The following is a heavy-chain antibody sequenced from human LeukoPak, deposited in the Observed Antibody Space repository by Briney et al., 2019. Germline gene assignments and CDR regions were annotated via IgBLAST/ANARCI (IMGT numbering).Heavy chain of an antibody. CDR3: AREGCSSTSCYFDY. V-gene: IGHV3-30-3*01. CDR1: GFTFSSYA. D-gene: IGHD2-2*01. J-gene: IGHJ4*02. CDR2: ISYDGSNK. Sequence: GGSLRLSCAASGFTFSSYAMHWVRQAPGKGLEWVAVISYDGSNKYYADSVKGRFTISRDNSKNTLYLQMNSLRAEDTAAYYCAREGCSSTSCYFDYWGQGTLVTVSS.